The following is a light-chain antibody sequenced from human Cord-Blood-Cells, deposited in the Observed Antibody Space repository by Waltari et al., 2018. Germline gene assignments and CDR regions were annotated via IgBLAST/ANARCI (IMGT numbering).Light chain of an antibody. J-gene: IGKJ4*01. Sequence: EIVMTQSPATLSVSPGERATLSCRASQSVSSNLAWYQQKPVQAPRLLIYGASTRAAGIPARFSGSGSGTEFTLTISSLQSEDCAVYYCQQYNNWPLTFGGGTKVEIK. CDR3: QQYNNWPLT. CDR1: QSVSSN. CDR2: GAS. V-gene: IGKV3-15*01.